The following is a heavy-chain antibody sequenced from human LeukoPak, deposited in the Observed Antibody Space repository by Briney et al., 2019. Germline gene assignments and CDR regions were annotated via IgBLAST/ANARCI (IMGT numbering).Heavy chain of an antibody. D-gene: IGHD6-13*01. CDR2: IYPGDSDT. CDR3: ARQVSSSWYSDAFDI. J-gene: IGHJ3*02. Sequence: ESLKISCKGSGYSFTSYWIGWVRQMPGKGLEWMGSIYPGDSDTRYSPSFQGQVTISADKSISTAYLQWSSLKASDTAMYYCARQVSSSWYSDAFDIWGQGTMVTVSS. V-gene: IGHV5-51*01. CDR1: GYSFTSYW.